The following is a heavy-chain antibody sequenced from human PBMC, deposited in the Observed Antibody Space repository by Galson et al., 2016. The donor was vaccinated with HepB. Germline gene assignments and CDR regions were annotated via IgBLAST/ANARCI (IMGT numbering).Heavy chain of an antibody. D-gene: IGHD3-10*01. V-gene: IGHV4-34*01. J-gene: IGHJ4*01. CDR1: GGTFNAYY. CDR2: INHLGSP. CDR3: ARFEGSGSYFVDQ. Sequence: ETLSLTCAVYGGTFNAYYWNWIRQPPGKGLEWIGEINHLGSPKYNPSLESRITISVDTSKSQISLKLSSVTAADTAVYYCARFEGSGSYFVDQWGQGTLVTVSS.